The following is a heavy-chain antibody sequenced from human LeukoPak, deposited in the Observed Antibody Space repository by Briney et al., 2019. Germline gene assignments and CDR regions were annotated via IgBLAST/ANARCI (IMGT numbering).Heavy chain of an antibody. Sequence: NSGSIGYADSVKGRFTISRDNAKNSLYLQMNSLRAEDTAVYYCASHMVVAATLYYYFDYWGQGTLVTVSS. J-gene: IGHJ4*02. V-gene: IGHV3-9*01. CDR3: ASHMVVAATLYYYFDY. CDR2: NSGSI. D-gene: IGHD2-15*01.